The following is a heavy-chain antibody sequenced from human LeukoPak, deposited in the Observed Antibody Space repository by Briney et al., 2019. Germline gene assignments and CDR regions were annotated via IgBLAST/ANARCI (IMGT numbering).Heavy chain of an antibody. J-gene: IGHJ4*02. CDR1: GGSISSGSYY. D-gene: IGHD6-6*01. CDR3: ARAVAALHFDY. CDR2: IYTSGST. V-gene: IGHV4-61*02. Sequence: SETLSLTCTVSGGSISSGSYYWSWIRQPAGKGLEWIGRIYTSGSTNYNPSLKSRVTISVDTSKNQFSLKLSSVTAADTAVYYCARAVAALHFDYWGQGTLVTVSS.